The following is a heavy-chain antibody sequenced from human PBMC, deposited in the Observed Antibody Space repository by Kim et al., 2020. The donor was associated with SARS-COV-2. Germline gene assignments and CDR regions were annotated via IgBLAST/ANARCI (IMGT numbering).Heavy chain of an antibody. D-gene: IGHD2-21*02. Sequence: GGSLRLSCAASGFTFTNHALSWVRQAPGKGLEWVSTLTHSGVDTFYADSVKGRFTISRDTSKNTLYLQMTSLRAEETAVYFCARYRRSDSYAFDYWGQGTLVTVSS. J-gene: IGHJ4*02. V-gene: IGHV3-23*01. CDR2: LTHSGVDT. CDR3: ARYRRSDSYAFDY. CDR1: GFTFTNHA.